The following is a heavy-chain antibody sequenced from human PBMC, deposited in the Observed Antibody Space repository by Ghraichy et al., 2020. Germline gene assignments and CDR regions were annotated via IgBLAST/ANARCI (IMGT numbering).Heavy chain of an antibody. CDR3: ARGRTLAYY. V-gene: IGHV4-34*01. J-gene: IGHJ4*02. Sequence: SQTLSLTCAVYGGSFSGYQLTWIRQPPGKGLEWIGEINHSGSTNYNPSLKSRVTISVDTSKNQFSLKLSSVTAADTAVYYCARGRTLAYYWGQGTLVTVSS. D-gene: IGHD1-14*01. CDR1: GGSFSGYQ. CDR2: INHSGST.